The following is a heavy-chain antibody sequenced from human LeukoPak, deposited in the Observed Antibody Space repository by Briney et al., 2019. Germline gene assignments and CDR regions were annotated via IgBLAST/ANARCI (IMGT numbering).Heavy chain of an antibody. CDR2: INPNSGGT. CDR1: GYTFTAYY. V-gene: IGHV1-2*02. D-gene: IGHD3-10*01. CDR3: AMASSGFGGYFDY. Sequence: ASVKVSCKASGYTFTAYYLHWVRQAPGQGLEWMGWINPNSGGTNYAQKFQGRVTMTRDTSISTAYMELSILRSDDTAVYYCAMASSGFGGYFDYWGQGTLVTVSS. J-gene: IGHJ4*02.